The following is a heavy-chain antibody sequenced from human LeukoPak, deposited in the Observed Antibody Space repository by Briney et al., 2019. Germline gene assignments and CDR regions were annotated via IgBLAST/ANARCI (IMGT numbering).Heavy chain of an antibody. CDR2: INSDGSST. V-gene: IGHV3-74*01. J-gene: IGHJ6*03. CDR1: GFTFSSYW. CDR3: AKGGGYEAQYYYYYLDV. D-gene: IGHD5-12*01. Sequence: GGSLRLSCAASGFTFSSYWMHWVRQAPGKGLVWVSRINSDGSSTSYADSVKGRFTVSRDNSKNTLYLQMESLRAEDTAVYYCAKGGGYEAQYYYYYLDVWGKGTTVTISS.